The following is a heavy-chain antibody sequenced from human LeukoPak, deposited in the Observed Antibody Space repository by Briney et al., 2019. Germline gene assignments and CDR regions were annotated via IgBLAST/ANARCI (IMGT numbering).Heavy chain of an antibody. V-gene: IGHV4-34*01. D-gene: IGHD2-2*01. CDR1: GGSFSGYY. Sequence: PSETLSLTCAVYGGSFSGYYWSWIRQPPGKGLEWIGEINHSGSTNYNPSLKSRVTISVDTSKNQFSLKLSSVTAADTAVYYCAKVPGAIQYPYYFDYWGQGTLVTVSS. CDR3: AKVPGAIQYPYYFDY. CDR2: INHSGST. J-gene: IGHJ4*02.